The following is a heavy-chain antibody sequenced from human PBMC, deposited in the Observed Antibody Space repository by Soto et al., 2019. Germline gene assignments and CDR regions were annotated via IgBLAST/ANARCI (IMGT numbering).Heavy chain of an antibody. D-gene: IGHD6-13*01. Sequence: GESLKISCKGSGYSFTSYWIGWVRQMPGKGLEWMGIIYPGDSDTRYSPSFQGQVTISADKSISTAYLQWSSLKASDTAMYYCARLAKDSRWKYYYYGMDVWGQGTTVTVSS. V-gene: IGHV5-51*01. CDR3: ARLAKDSRWKYYYYGMDV. CDR1: GYSFTSYW. CDR2: IYPGDSDT. J-gene: IGHJ6*02.